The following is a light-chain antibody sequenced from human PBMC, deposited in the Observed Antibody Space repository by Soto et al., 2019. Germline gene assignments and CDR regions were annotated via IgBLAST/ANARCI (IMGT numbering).Light chain of an antibody. V-gene: IGKV1-5*03. CDR2: KAS. J-gene: IGKJ1*01. CDR3: QHYNSYSEA. CDR1: QTISSW. Sequence: DIQMTQSPSTLSGSVGDRVTITCRASQTISSWLAWYQQKPGKAPKLLIYKASTLKSGVPSRFSGSGSWTEFTLTISSLQPDAFATYYGQHYNSYSEAFGQGTNVDLK.